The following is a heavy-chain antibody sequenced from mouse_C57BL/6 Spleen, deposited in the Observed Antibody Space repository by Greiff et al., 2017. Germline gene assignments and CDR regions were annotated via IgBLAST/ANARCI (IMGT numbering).Heavy chain of an antibody. D-gene: IGHD2-3*01. V-gene: IGHV1-47*01. CDR3: ARPIYDGYYGFAY. CDR1: GYTFTTYP. J-gene: IGHJ3*01. Sequence: LVESGAELVKPGASVKMSCKASGYTFTTYPIEWMKQNHGKSLEWIGNFHPYNDDTKYNEKFKGKATLTVEKSSSTVYLELSRLTSDDSAVYYCARPIYDGYYGFAYWGQGTLVTVSA. CDR2: FHPYNDDT.